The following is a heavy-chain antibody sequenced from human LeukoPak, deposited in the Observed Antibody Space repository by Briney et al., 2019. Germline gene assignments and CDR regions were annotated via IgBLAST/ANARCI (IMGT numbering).Heavy chain of an antibody. CDR2: ISSSSRFI. D-gene: IGHD6-13*01. CDR1: GFIFSNYS. CDR3: ATWYSSSGH. Sequence: GGSLRLSCAASGFIFSNYSMNWVRQAPGKGLEWVSLISSSSRFIYYGDSVKGRFTISRDNAKKSLYLQMNSLRAEDTAVYYCATWYSSSGHWGQGTLVTVSS. J-gene: IGHJ4*02. V-gene: IGHV3-21*01.